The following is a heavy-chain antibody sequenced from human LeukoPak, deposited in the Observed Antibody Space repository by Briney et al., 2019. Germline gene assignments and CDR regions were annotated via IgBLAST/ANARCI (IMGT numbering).Heavy chain of an antibody. CDR1: GGSISSSSYY. CDR2: IYYSGST. V-gene: IGHV4-39*01. D-gene: IGHD3-10*01. J-gene: IGHJ6*02. Sequence: SETLSLTCTVSGGSISSSSYYWGWIRQPPGKGLEWIGSIYYSGSTYYNPSLKSRVTISVDTSKNQFSLKLSSVTAADTAVYYCARHGSGSYYWSYYYYGMDVWGQGTTVTVSS. CDR3: ARHGSGSYYWSYYYYGMDV.